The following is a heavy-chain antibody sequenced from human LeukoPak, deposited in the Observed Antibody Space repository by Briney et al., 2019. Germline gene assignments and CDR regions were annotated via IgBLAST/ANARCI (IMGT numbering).Heavy chain of an antibody. Sequence: SETLSLTXTVSGGSISSYYWSWIRQPAGKGLEWIGRIYTSGSTNYNPSLKSRVTMSVDTSKNQFSLKLSSVTAADTAVYYCARAKDNYRGNDAFDIWGQGTMVTVSS. CDR2: IYTSGST. V-gene: IGHV4-4*07. D-gene: IGHD3-16*02. J-gene: IGHJ3*02. CDR3: ARAKDNYRGNDAFDI. CDR1: GGSISSYY.